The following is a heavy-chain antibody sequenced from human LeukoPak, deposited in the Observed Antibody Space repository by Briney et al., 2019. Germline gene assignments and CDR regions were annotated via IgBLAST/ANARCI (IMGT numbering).Heavy chain of an antibody. CDR2: ISSSSSYI. Sequence: GGSLGLSCAASGFTFSSYSMNWVRQAPGKGLEWVSSISSSSSYIYYADSVKGRFTISRDNAKNSLYLQMNSLRAEDTAVYYCARDLRSDYYDSSGYPGFDYWGQGTLVTVSS. CDR3: ARDLRSDYYDSSGYPGFDY. V-gene: IGHV3-21*01. J-gene: IGHJ4*02. D-gene: IGHD3-22*01. CDR1: GFTFSSYS.